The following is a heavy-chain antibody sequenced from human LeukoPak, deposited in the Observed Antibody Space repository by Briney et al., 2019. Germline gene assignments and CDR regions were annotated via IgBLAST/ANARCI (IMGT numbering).Heavy chain of an antibody. CDR1: GGSFSGYY. D-gene: IGHD3-22*01. J-gene: IGHJ5*02. V-gene: IGHV4-34*01. CDR2: INHSGST. Sequence: PSETLSLTCAVYGGSFSGYYWSWIRQPPGKGLEWIGEINHSGSTNYNPSLKSRVTISVDTSKNQFSLKLSSVTAADTAVYYCARGGAEGTMIVVVYRPGNWFDPWGQGTLVTVSS. CDR3: ARGGAEGTMIVVVYRPGNWFDP.